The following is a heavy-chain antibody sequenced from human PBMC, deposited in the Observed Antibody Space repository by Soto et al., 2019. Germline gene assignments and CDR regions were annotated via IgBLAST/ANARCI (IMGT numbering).Heavy chain of an antibody. D-gene: IGHD1-26*01. CDR3: ARLKGGVGGPAFAY. V-gene: IGHV5-51*01. CDR1: GYSFSSEW. J-gene: IGHJ4*02. CDR2: IYPGDSDT. Sequence: PGESLKISCKGSGYSFSSEWIGWVRQMPWKGLEWMGIIYPGDSDTKYSPSFEAQVTTSVDKSIDTAYLHWSSLEASDTAMYYCARLKGGVGGPAFAYWGPGTLVTVSS.